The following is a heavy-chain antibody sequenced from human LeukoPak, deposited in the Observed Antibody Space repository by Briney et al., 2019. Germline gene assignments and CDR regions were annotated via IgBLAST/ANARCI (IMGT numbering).Heavy chain of an antibody. J-gene: IGHJ4*02. V-gene: IGHV3-21*01. CDR2: ISSSSNYI. CDR1: GFTLSDYS. Sequence: GGSLRLSCAASGFTLSDYSMNWVRQAPGKGLEWVSSISSSSNYIYYADSVKGRFTISRDNSKNTLYLQMNSLRAEDTAVYYCAKDQTGTVDYWGQGTLVTVSS. CDR3: AKDQTGTVDY. D-gene: IGHD1-1*01.